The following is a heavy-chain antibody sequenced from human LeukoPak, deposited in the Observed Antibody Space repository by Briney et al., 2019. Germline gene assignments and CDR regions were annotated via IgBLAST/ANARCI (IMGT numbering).Heavy chain of an antibody. V-gene: IGHV3-23*01. J-gene: IGHJ4*02. Sequence: GGSQRLSCAASGFIFSNYAMTWVRQAPGKGLEWVSAITGSGYSTYYADPVKGRFTISRDNSKNTLYLQMNSLRADDTAIYYCAKADRIAVTGNLDYWGQGTLVTVSS. CDR3: AKADRIAVTGNLDY. CDR1: GFIFSNYA. D-gene: IGHD6-19*01. CDR2: ITGSGYST.